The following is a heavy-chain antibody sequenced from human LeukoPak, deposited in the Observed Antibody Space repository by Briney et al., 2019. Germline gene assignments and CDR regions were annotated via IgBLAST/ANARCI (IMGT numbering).Heavy chain of an antibody. CDR2: INNSGSTT. D-gene: IGHD3/OR15-3a*01. CDR3: ATSRTLDY. J-gene: IGHJ4*02. Sequence: GGSLRLSCEASGFTFSRNSMNWVRQAPGKGLEWVSEINNSGSTTYYADSVKGRFTISRDNAKNTLYLQMNSLRAEDTAVYYCATSRTLDYWGQGTLVTVSS. V-gene: IGHV3-48*04. CDR1: GFTFSRNS.